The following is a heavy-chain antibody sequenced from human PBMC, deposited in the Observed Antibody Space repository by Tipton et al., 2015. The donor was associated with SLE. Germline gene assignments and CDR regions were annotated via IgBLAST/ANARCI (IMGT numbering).Heavy chain of an antibody. J-gene: IGHJ2*01. CDR1: GGSISSYY. CDR3: ARAQGDLDL. V-gene: IGHV4-4*08. Sequence: LRLSCTVSGGSISSYYWSWLRQPPGKGLEWIGHIFTSGTTNYNPSLKSRVTISVDTSKNQFSLKLSSVTAADTAVYYCARAQGDLDLWGRGTLVTVSS. CDR2: IFTSGTT. D-gene: IGHD3-16*01.